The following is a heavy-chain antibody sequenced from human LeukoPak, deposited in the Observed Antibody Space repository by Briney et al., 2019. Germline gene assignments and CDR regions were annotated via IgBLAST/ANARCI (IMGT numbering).Heavy chain of an antibody. Sequence: GASVKVSCKASGYTFIGYYMHWVRQAPGQGLEWMGRINPSTGGTNSAQKFQGRVTMTRDTFISTAYMELSRLTSDDTAIYYCARGQPYGDYNYFDPWGQGTLVTVSS. CDR1: GYTFIGYY. V-gene: IGHV1-2*06. CDR3: ARGQPYGDYNYFDP. CDR2: INPSTGGT. J-gene: IGHJ5*02. D-gene: IGHD4-17*01.